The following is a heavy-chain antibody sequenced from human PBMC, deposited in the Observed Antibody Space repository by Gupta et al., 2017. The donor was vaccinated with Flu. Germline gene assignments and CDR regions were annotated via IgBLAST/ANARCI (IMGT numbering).Heavy chain of an antibody. CDR1: GFTFSSYW. J-gene: IGHJ6*02. CDR2: IKEDGSEK. Sequence: EVQLVESGGGLVQPGGSLRLFCAASGFTFSSYWMSWVRQAPGKGLEWVANIKEDGSEKYYVDSVKGRFIISRDNAKNSMYLQMNSLRAEDTAVYYCARDQGNIVVVVTATYYYYGMDVWGQGTTVTVSS. V-gene: IGHV3-7*01. CDR3: ARDQGNIVVVVTATYYYYGMDV. D-gene: IGHD2-15*01.